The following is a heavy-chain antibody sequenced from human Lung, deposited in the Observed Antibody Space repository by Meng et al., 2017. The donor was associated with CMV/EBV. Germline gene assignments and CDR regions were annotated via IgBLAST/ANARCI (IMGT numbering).Heavy chain of an antibody. CDR1: GYTFSNTG. CDR2: ISAYNGNT. V-gene: IGHV1-18*01. D-gene: IGHD1-26*01. CDR3: ARVEVGITSGDY. J-gene: IGHJ4*02. Sequence: VEFGGGGKEHGGSVMGSCKASGYTFSNTGITWVRREPGQGLEGRGWISAYNGNTNYAPTLQGRLTMTTDTSTSTAYMELRSLRSDDTAVYYCARVEVGITSGDYWGQGTLVTVSS.